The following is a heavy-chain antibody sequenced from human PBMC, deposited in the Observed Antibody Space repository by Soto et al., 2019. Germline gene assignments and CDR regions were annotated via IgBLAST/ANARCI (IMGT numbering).Heavy chain of an antibody. Sequence: TGTPSLTCTVSGGSISRSGYYWGWIRQPPGKGLEWIGSIYYSGSTYYNPSLKSRVTISVDTSKNQFSLKLSSVTAADTAVYYCARQDYDSSPGYFDYWGQG. CDR3: ARQDYDSSPGYFDY. CDR1: GGSISRSGYY. V-gene: IGHV4-39*01. D-gene: IGHD3-22*01. J-gene: IGHJ4*02. CDR2: IYYSGST.